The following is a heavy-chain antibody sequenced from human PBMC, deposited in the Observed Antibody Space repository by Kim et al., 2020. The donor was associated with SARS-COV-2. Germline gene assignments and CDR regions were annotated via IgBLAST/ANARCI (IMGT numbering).Heavy chain of an antibody. CDR3: ARDGEMVIAPLFDY. Sequence: AQKFQGRVTMTRDTSISTAYMELSRLRSDDTAVYYCARDGEMVIAPLFDYWGQGTLVTVSS. J-gene: IGHJ4*02. D-gene: IGHD2-21*01. V-gene: IGHV1-2*02.